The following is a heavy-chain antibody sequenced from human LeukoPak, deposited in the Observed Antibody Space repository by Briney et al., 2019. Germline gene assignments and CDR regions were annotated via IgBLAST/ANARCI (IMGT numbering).Heavy chain of an antibody. V-gene: IGHV4-59*08. CDR3: ARQSGRNLLDS. D-gene: IGHD1-26*01. CDR1: GGSMSSYY. CDR2: IYYSDST. Sequence: PSETLSLTCTVSGGSMSSYYWSWIRQPPGKGLEWIGHIYYSDSTNYNPSLTTSVTMSVDTSKNQLSMEVSSVTTADKAVYYCARQSGRNLLDSWGQGNVVTVSS. J-gene: IGHJ4*02.